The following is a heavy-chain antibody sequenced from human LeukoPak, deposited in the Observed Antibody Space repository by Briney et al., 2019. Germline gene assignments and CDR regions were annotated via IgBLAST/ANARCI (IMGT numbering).Heavy chain of an antibody. Sequence: ASETLSLTCAVSGDSLSPHYWSWLRRPLGKGGEWIGEINNRGTTNYSPSLRGRATISVDTSKNQFSLRLTSVTAADTAIYYCARVPLWWLTPFDFWGQGTLATVSS. V-gene: IGHV4-34*01. D-gene: IGHD5-12*01. CDR1: GDSLSPHY. CDR2: INNRGTT. J-gene: IGHJ4*02. CDR3: ARVPLWWLTPFDF.